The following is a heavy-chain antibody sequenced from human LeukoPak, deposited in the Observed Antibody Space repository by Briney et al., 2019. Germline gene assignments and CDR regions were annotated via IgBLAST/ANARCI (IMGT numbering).Heavy chain of an antibody. Sequence: GGSLRLSCAASGFTFSSYSMNWVRQAPGKGLEWVSSISSSSSYIYYADSVKGRFTISRDNAKNSLYLQMNSLRAEDTGVYYCAKDHYWSIDYWGRGTLVTVSS. V-gene: IGHV3-21*01. J-gene: IGHJ4*02. CDR3: AKDHYWSIDY. CDR1: GFTFSSYS. CDR2: ISSSSSYI. D-gene: IGHD3-3*01.